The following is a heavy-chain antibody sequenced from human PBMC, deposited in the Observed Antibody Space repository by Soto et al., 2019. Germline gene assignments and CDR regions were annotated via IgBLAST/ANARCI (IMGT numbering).Heavy chain of an antibody. CDR3: ATTQRDLSTGWHNFDY. J-gene: IGHJ4*02. V-gene: IGHV3-23*01. CDR2: ISGSGITT. Sequence: PWGSLRLSCAASGLTFYTYVFIFVRHSPFKGLEWVASISGSGITTFCAESVRGRFIISRDNSNNSVFLQMAGLRADDTALYFCATTQRDLSTGWHNFDYWGQGALVTVSS. D-gene: IGHD2-8*02. CDR1: GLTFYTYV.